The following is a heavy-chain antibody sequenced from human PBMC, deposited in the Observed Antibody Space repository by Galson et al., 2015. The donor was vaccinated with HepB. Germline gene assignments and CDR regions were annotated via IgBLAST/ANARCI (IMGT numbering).Heavy chain of an antibody. D-gene: IGHD4-11*01. J-gene: IGHJ6*02. CDR2: IIPIFGTA. Sequence: SVKVSCKASGGTFSSYAISWVRQAPGQGLEWMGGIIPIFGTANYAQKFQGRVTITADESTSTAYMELSSLRSEDTAVYYCARPHTAVTTFSGAVPNYGMDVWGQGTTVTVSS. CDR3: ARPHTAVTTFSGAVPNYGMDV. V-gene: IGHV1-69*13. CDR1: GGTFSSYA.